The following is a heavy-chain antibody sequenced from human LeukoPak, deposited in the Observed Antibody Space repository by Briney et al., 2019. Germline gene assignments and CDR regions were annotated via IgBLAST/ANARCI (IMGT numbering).Heavy chain of an antibody. V-gene: IGHV3-30*18. Sequence: GGSLRLSCTASGFTFSSYGMHWVRQAPGKGLEWVAVISYDGSNKYYADSVKGRFTISRDNSKNTLYLQMNSLRAEDTAVYYCAKDLAGTLDYWGQGTLVTVSS. J-gene: IGHJ4*02. CDR1: GFTFSSYG. CDR3: AKDLAGTLDY. CDR2: ISYDGSNK. D-gene: IGHD6-13*01.